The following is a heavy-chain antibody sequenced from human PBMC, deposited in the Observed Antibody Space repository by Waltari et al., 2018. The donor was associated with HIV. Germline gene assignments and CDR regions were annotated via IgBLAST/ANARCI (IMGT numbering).Heavy chain of an antibody. CDR2: ISYDGRNK. J-gene: IGHJ6*02. CDR1: GFTFSSYG. Sequence: QVQLVESGGGVVQPGRSLRLSCAASGFTFSSYGMHWVRQAPGKGVEWVAVISYDGRNKYYADSVKGRFTISRDNSKNTLYLQMNSLRAEDTAVYYCAKDARFLDLDYYYGMDVWGQGTTVTVSS. D-gene: IGHD3-3*01. V-gene: IGHV3-30*18. CDR3: AKDARFLDLDYYYGMDV.